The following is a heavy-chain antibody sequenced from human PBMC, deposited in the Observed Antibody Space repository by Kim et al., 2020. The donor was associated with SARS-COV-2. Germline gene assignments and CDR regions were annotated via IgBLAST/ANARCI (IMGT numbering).Heavy chain of an antibody. V-gene: IGHV3-48*03. D-gene: IGHD3-10*01. CDR2: ISSSGSTI. J-gene: IGHJ6*02. Sequence: GGSLRLSCAASGFTFSSYEMNWVRQAPGKGLEWVSYISSSGSTIYYADSVKGRFTISRDNAKNSLYLQMNSLRAEDTAVYYCARDPSEGWFGELFSDYYGMDVWGQGTTVTVSS. CDR1: GFTFSSYE. CDR3: ARDPSEGWFGELFSDYYGMDV.